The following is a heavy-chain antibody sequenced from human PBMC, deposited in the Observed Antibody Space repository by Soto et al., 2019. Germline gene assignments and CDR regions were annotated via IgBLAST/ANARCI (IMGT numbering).Heavy chain of an antibody. Sequence: PGGSLRLSCAASGFTFSSYSMNWVRQAPGKGLEWVSYISSSSSTIYYADSVKGRFTISRDNAKNSLYLQMNSLRAEDTAVYYCARAELDYYYYYMDVWGKGTTVTSP. J-gene: IGHJ6*03. CDR2: ISSSSSTI. D-gene: IGHD3-10*01. CDR3: ARAELDYYYYYMDV. CDR1: GFTFSSYS. V-gene: IGHV3-48*01.